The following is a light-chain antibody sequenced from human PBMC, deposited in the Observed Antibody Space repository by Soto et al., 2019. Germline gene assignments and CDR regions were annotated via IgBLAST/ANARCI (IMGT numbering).Light chain of an antibody. CDR1: QSVSSN. CDR3: QQYNNWPLWT. CDR2: GAS. V-gene: IGKV3-15*01. Sequence: EIVMTQSPATLSVSPGERATLSCRASQSVSSNLAWYQQKPGQAPRLLIYGASTRATGIPARFSGSGSGTEFTLHISSLQSEDFAVYYCQQYNNWPLWTFGQGTKVEIK. J-gene: IGKJ1*01.